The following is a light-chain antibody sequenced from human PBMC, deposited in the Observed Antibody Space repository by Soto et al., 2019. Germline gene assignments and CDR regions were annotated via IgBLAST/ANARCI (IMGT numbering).Light chain of an antibody. J-gene: IGKJ4*01. CDR1: QSISSY. CDR2: AAS. V-gene: IGKV1-39*01. CDR3: QQSYSTPPALT. Sequence: DIQMTQSPSSLSASVGDRVTITCRASQSISSYLNWYQQKPGKAPKLLIYAASSLQSGVPSRFSGSGSGTDFTRTISSLQPEDFATYYWQQSYSTPPALTFGGGTKVEIK.